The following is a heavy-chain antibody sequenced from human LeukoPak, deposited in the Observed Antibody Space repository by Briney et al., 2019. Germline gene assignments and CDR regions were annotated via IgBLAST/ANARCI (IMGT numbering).Heavy chain of an antibody. CDR1: GFTFSSYS. V-gene: IGHV3-21*01. J-gene: IGHJ4*02. Sequence: PGGSLRLSCAASGFTFSSYSMNWVRQAPGKGLEWVSSISSSSSYIYYADSVKGRFTISRDNAKNSLYLQMNSLRAEDTAVYYCAHIPVRRYFDWLGGWGQGTLVTVSS. D-gene: IGHD3-9*01. CDR3: AHIPVRRYFDWLGG. CDR2: ISSSSSYI.